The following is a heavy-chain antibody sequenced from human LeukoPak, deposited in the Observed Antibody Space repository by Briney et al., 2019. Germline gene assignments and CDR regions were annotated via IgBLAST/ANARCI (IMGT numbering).Heavy chain of an antibody. CDR3: ARDRPTVTTRTGYYGVDV. D-gene: IGHD4-17*01. V-gene: IGHV4-38-2*02. CDR2: IYHSGST. J-gene: IGHJ6*04. CDR1: GYSISSGYY. Sequence: SETLSLTCAVSGYSISSGYYWGWIRQPPGKGLEWIGSIYHSGSTYCNPSLKSRVTISVDTSKNQFSLKLSSVTAADTAVYYCARDRPTVTTRTGYYGVDVWGKGTTVTVSS.